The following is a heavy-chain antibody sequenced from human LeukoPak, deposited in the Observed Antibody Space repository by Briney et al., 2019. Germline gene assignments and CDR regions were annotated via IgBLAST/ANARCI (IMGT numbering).Heavy chain of an antibody. CDR3: TNSRSSSGLGNYYYMDV. CDR2: IRSKANSYAT. Sequence: PGGSLTLSCAASGFTFSGSAMHWVRQASGKGLEWVGRIRSKANSYATAYAASVKGRFTISRDDSKNTAYLQMNSLKTEDTAVYYCTNSRSSSGLGNYYYMDVWGKGTTVTVSS. CDR1: GFTFSGSA. V-gene: IGHV3-73*01. J-gene: IGHJ6*03. D-gene: IGHD6-6*01.